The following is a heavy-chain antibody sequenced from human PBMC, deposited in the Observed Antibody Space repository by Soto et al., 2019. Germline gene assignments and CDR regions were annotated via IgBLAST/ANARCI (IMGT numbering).Heavy chain of an antibody. CDR1: GFTFSSYA. CDR2: ISYDRSNK. Sequence: PGGSLRLSCAASGFTFSSYAMHWVRQAPGKGLEWVAVISYDRSNKYYADSVKGRFTISRDNSKNTLYLQMNSLRAEDTAVYYCARDPGQWLVTDESLDYYYYGMDVWGQGTTVTVSS. D-gene: IGHD6-19*01. CDR3: ARDPGQWLVTDESLDYYYYGMDV. J-gene: IGHJ6*02. V-gene: IGHV3-30-3*01.